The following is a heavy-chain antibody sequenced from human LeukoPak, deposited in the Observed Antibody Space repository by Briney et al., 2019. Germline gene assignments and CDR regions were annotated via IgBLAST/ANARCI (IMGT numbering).Heavy chain of an antibody. J-gene: IGHJ4*02. CDR1: GFNFRNYA. CDR2: ISGSGGST. Sequence: PGGSLRLSCAASGFNFRNYAMSWVRQAPGKGLEWVSSISGSGGSTYYADSVKGRFTISRDNSKNTLYLQMNSLRAEDTAVYYCASMRGYFEYWGQGTLVTVSS. CDR3: ASMRGYFEY. V-gene: IGHV3-23*01.